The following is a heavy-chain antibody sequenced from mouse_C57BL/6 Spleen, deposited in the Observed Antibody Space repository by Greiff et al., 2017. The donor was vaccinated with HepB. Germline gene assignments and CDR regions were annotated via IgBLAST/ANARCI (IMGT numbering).Heavy chain of an antibody. D-gene: IGHD2-2*01. CDR2: IHPNSGST. V-gene: IGHV1-64*01. Sequence: VQLQQPGAELVKPGASVKLSCKASGYTFTSYWMHWVKQRPGQGLEWIGMIHPNSGSTNYNEKFKSKATLTVDKSSSTAYMQLSSLTSEDSAVYYCARGGYDDWYFDVWGTGTTVTVSS. CDR1: GYTFTSYW. CDR3: ARGGYDDWYFDV. J-gene: IGHJ1*03.